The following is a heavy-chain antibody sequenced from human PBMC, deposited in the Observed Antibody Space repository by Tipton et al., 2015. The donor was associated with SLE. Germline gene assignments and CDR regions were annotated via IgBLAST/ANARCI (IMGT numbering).Heavy chain of an antibody. CDR3: ARGIVAAFYY. V-gene: IGHV4-38-2*02. D-gene: IGHD6-6*01. J-gene: IGHJ4*02. CDR2: IYHRGST. Sequence: TLSLTCTVSGYFISGGYFWGWIRQPPGKGLEWIGSIYHRGSTYYNPSLTRRVTIAIDTSKNQISLKLTSVTAADTAVHYCARGIVAAFYYWGQGTLVTVSS. CDR1: GYFISGGYF.